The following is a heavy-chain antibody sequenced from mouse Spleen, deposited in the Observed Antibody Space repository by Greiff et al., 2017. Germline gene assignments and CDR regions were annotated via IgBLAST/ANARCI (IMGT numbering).Heavy chain of an antibody. V-gene: IGHV3-6*01. CDR2: ISYDGSN. Sequence: ESGPGLVKPSQSLSLTCSVTGYSITSGYYWNWIRQFPGNKLEWMGYISYDGSNNYNPSLKNRISITRDTSKNQFFLKLNSVTTEDTATYYCARDDGNYYYAMDYWGQGTSVTVSS. CDR1: GYSITSGYY. D-gene: IGHD2-1*01. CDR3: ARDDGNYYYAMDY. J-gene: IGHJ4*01.